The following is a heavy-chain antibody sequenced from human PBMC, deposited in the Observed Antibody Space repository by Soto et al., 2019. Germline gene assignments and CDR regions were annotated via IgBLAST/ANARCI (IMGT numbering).Heavy chain of an antibody. V-gene: IGHV1-69*13. CDR2: IIPIFGTA. CDR1: GGTFSCYA. CDR3: ARGGSGRPNWFDP. Sequence: ASVKVSCKASGGTFSCYAISWVRQAPGQGLEWMGGIIPIFGTANYAQKFQGRVTITADESTSTAYMELSSLRSEDTAVYYCARGGSGRPNWFDPWGQGTLVTVSS. J-gene: IGHJ5*02. D-gene: IGHD6-19*01.